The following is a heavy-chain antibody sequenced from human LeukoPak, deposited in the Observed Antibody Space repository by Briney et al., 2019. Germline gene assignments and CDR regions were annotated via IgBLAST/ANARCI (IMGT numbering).Heavy chain of an antibody. J-gene: IGHJ4*02. D-gene: IGHD3-22*01. CDR2: INDSGTT. Sequence: SETLSLTCTVSGGSISSYYWSWIRQPPGKGLEWIGYINDSGTTRYNPFLKSRVTISVDTSKTQFSLKLTSVTAADTAVYYCAKYRSTSGYVDSWGQGTLVTVSS. CDR1: GGSISSYY. V-gene: IGHV4-59*08. CDR3: AKYRSTSGYVDS.